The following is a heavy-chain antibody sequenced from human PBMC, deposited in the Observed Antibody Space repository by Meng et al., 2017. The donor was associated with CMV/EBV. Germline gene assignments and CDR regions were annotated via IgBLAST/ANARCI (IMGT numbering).Heavy chain of an antibody. J-gene: IGHJ6*02. CDR3: ARDSKNILHSSSNPSTPYYYYYGMDV. Sequence: SVKVSCKASGGTFSSYSISWVRQAPGQGLEWMGGISPILGIANYAQKFQGRVTITADKSTSTAYMELSSLRSEDTAVYYCARDSKNILHSSSNPSTPYYYYYGMDVWGQGTTVTVSS. V-gene: IGHV1-69*10. D-gene: IGHD6-6*01. CDR2: ISPILGIA. CDR1: GGTFSSYS.